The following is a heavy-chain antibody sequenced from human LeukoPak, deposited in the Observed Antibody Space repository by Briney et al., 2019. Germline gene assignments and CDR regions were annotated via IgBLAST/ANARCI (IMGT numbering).Heavy chain of an antibody. J-gene: IGHJ4*02. D-gene: IGHD3-22*01. V-gene: IGHV1-8*01. CDR1: GYTFTSYD. CDR3: ASPIYYYNSSGYYPFDY. CDR2: MNPNSGKT. Sequence: ASVKVSCKASGYTFTSYDINWVRQATGQGLEWMGLMNPNSGKTGYVQKFQGRVTMTRDTSISTAYMELSSLRSEDTAVYYCASPIYYYNSSGYYPFDYWGQGTLVTVSS.